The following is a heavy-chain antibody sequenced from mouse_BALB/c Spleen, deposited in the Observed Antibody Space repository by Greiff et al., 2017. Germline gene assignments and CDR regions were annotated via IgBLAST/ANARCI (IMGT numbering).Heavy chain of an antibody. D-gene: IGHD2-10*01. CDR3: ARSYYGKYFDH. V-gene: IGHV1-82*01. J-gene: IGHJ2*01. Sequence: VQGVESGPELVKPGASVKISCKASGYAFSSSWMNWVKQRPGQGLEWIGRSYPGDGDTNYNGKFKGKATLTADKSSSTAYMQLSSLTSVDSAVYFCARSYYGKYFDHWGEGTTLTVCS. CDR2: SYPGDGDT. CDR1: GYAFSSSW.